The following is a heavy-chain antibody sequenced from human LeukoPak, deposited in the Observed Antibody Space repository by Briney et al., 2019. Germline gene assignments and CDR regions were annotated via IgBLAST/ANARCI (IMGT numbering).Heavy chain of an antibody. CDR2: IYSGGST. V-gene: IGHV3-66*01. Sequence: GGSLRLSCAASGFTVSSNYMSWVRQAPGKGLEWVSVIYSGGSTYYADSVKGRFTISRDNSKNTLYLQMNSLSAEDTAVYYCARDLRSSSWSYFFDYWGQGTPVTVSS. D-gene: IGHD6-13*01. CDR1: GFTVSSNY. CDR3: ARDLRSSSWSYFFDY. J-gene: IGHJ4*02.